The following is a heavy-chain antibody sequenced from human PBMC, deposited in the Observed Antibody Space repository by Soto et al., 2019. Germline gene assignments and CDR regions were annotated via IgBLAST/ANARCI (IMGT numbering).Heavy chain of an antibody. J-gene: IGHJ4*02. CDR1: GFTFSSYG. D-gene: IGHD6-19*01. CDR2: ISYDGSNK. V-gene: IGHV3-30*18. CDR3: AKSAPGAVAPYYFDY. Sequence: GGSLRLSCAASGFTFSSYGMHWVRQAPGKGLEWVAVISYDGSNKYYADSVKGRFTISRDNSKNTLYLQMNSLRAEDTAVYYCAKSAPGAVAPYYFDYWGQGTLVSVSS.